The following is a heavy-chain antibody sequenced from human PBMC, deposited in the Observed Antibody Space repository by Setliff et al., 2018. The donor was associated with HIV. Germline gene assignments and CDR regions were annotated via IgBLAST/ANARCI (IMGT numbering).Heavy chain of an antibody. CDR2: IKQDGSEK. D-gene: IGHD1-26*01. CDR1: GFTFSTYW. J-gene: IGHJ4*02. Sequence: SGGSLTLSCAASGFTFSTYWMSWVRQAPGKGLEWVANIKQDGSEKNYMDSVKGRFTISRDNAKNSLYLQMNSLRVEDTAVYYCATDCAVVGGTGSLDSWGQGTLVTVSS. CDR3: ATDCAVVGGTGSLDS. V-gene: IGHV3-7*05.